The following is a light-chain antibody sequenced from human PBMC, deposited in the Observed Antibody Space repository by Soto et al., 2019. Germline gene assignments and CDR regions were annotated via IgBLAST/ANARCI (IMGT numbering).Light chain of an antibody. CDR3: HQRSNWPYT. Sequence: EIVLTQSPATLSLSPGERATLSCRASQSVSSYLAWYQQKPGQAPRLLIYDASNRATGIPARFSGSGSGTDFTRTISSLEPEDFAVYYCHQRSNWPYTFGQGTRLEIK. CDR1: QSVSSY. CDR2: DAS. V-gene: IGKV3-11*01. J-gene: IGKJ2*01.